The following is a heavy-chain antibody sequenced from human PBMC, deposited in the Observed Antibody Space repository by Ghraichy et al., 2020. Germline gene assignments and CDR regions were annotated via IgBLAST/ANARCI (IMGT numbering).Heavy chain of an antibody. CDR3: AKDIPGIESLFDY. Sequence: GGSLRLSCAASGFTFDHYAMNWVRQAPGKGLDWVSTISGSGGTTYYADSVKGRFIISRDNSNKMLYLEMNSLRAEDTAVYYCAKDIPGIESLFDYWGQGTQVTVSS. D-gene: IGHD6-13*01. V-gene: IGHV3-23*01. CDR1: GFTFDHYA. J-gene: IGHJ4*02. CDR2: ISGSGGTT.